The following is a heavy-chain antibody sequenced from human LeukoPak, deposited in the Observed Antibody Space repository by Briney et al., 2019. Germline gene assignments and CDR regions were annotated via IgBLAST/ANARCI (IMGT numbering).Heavy chain of an antibody. CDR2: IYSGGTT. CDR3: ARLGFGELLLTIDY. Sequence: PGGSLRLSCAASRFIVSSNYMSWVRQAPGKGLEWVSVIYSGGTTYYADSVKGRFTISRDNSKNTLYLQMNSLRAEDTAVYYCARLGFGELLLTIDYWGQGTLVTVSS. CDR1: RFIVSSNY. D-gene: IGHD3-10*01. J-gene: IGHJ4*02. V-gene: IGHV3-66*01.